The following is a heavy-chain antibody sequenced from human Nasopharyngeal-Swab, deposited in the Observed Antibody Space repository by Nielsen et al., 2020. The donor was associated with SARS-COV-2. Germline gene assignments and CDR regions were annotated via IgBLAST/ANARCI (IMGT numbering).Heavy chain of an antibody. CDR3: ARLGGDGWYFDL. V-gene: IGHV3-7*03. Sequence: ETLSLTCTVSGGSISSSSYYWGWIRQAPGKGLEWVANIKQDGSEKYYVDSVKGRFTISRDNAKNSLYLQMNSLRAEDTAVYYCARLGGDGWYFDLWGRGTLVTVSS. D-gene: IGHD2-21*02. CDR2: IKQDGSEK. CDR1: GGSISSSSYY. J-gene: IGHJ2*01.